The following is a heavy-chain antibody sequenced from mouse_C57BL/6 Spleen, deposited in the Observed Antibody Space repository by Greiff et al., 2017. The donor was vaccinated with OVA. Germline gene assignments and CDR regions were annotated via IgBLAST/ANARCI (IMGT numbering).Heavy chain of an antibody. Sequence: EVQLVESGGGLVKPGGSLKLSCAASGFTFSDYGMHWVRQAPEKGLEWVAYISSGSSTIYYADTVKGRFTISRDNAKNTLFLQMTSLRSEDTAMYYCARPAYYGSSYDAMDYWGQGTSVTVSS. V-gene: IGHV5-17*01. CDR1: GFTFSDYG. J-gene: IGHJ4*01. D-gene: IGHD1-1*01. CDR2: ISSGSSTI. CDR3: ARPAYYGSSYDAMDY.